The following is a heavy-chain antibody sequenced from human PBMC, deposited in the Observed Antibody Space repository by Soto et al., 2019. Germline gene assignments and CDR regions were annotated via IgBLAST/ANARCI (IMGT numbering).Heavy chain of an antibody. D-gene: IGHD2-2*01. Sequence: ASVKVSCKASGYTFTGYYMHWVRQAPGQGLEWMGWINPNSGGTNYAQNFQGWVTMTRDTSISTAYMELSRLRSDDTAVYYCARTHCSSTRCYAGSWDYWGQGTLVTVSS. V-gene: IGHV1-2*04. CDR3: ARTHCSSTRCYAGSWDY. J-gene: IGHJ4*02. CDR2: INPNSGGT. CDR1: GYTFTGYY.